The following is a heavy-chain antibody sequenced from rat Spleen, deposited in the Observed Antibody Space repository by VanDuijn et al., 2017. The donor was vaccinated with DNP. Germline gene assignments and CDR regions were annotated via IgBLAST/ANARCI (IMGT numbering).Heavy chain of an antibody. Sequence: EVQLQESGPGLVKPSQSLSLTCSVTGYSITNNYWGWIRKFPGNKMEWMGYISYSGSTTYNPSLKSRISITRDTSKNQFFLQLNSVTTEDTATYYCARSDIGTTPGWFAYWGQGTLVTVSS. V-gene: IGHV3-1*01. D-gene: IGHD1-5*01. CDR3: ARSDIGTTPGWFAY. CDR2: ISYSGST. J-gene: IGHJ3*01. CDR1: GYSITNNY.